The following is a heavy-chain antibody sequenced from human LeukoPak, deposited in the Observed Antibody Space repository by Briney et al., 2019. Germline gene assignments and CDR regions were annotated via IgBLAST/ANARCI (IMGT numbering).Heavy chain of an antibody. CDR1: GFTFSSYE. V-gene: IGHV3-48*03. CDR3: ARDEPTTVTEKGNDSSGYYGPY. J-gene: IGHJ4*02. D-gene: IGHD3-22*01. Sequence: QSGRSLRLSCAASGFTFSSYEMNWVRQAPGKGLEWVSYISSSGSTIYYADSVKGRFTISRDNAKNSLYLQMNSLRAEDTAVYYCARDEPTTVTEKGNDSSGYYGPYWGQGTLVTVSS. CDR2: ISSSGSTI.